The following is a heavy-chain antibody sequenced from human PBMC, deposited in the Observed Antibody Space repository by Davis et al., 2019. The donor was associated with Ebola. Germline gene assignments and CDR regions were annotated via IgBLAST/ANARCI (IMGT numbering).Heavy chain of an antibody. J-gene: IGHJ6*02. CDR1: GFTFSSYS. CDR3: ARAPRITMIDS. CDR2: ISSSSSYI. V-gene: IGHV3-21*01. Sequence: PGGSLRLSCAASGFTFSSYSMNWVRQAPGKGLEWVSSISSSSSYIYYADSVKGRFTISRDNSKNTLYLQMNSLRAEDTAVYYCARAPRITMIDSWGQGTTVTVSS. D-gene: IGHD3-22*01.